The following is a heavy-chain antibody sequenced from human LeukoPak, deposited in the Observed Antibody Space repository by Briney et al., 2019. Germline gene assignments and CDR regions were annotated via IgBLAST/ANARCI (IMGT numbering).Heavy chain of an antibody. J-gene: IGHJ4*02. D-gene: IGHD4-4*01. CDR1: GGSFSGYY. CDR3: ARHGDGGYSNYFDY. CDR2: INHSGST. Sequence: SETLSLTCAVYGGSFSGYYWSWIRQPPGKGLEWIGEINHSGSTNYNPSLKSRVTISVDTSKNQFSLKLSSVTAADTAVYYCARHGDGGYSNYFDYWGQGTLVTVSS. V-gene: IGHV4-34*01.